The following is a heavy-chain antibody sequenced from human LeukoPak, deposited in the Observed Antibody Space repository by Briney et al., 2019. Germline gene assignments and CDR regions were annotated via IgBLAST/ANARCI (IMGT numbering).Heavy chain of an antibody. CDR1: GFTFSSHG. CDR3: AVDLTGSLVDD. J-gene: IGHJ4*02. CDR2: IWYDGSEK. V-gene: IGHV3-33*01. Sequence: GGSLRLSCGASGFTFSSHGMHWVRQAPGKGLEWVAVIWYDGSEKYYADSVKGRFTISRDNSKNTLYLQMNSLRDEDTAVYYCAVDLTGSLVDDWGQGTLVPVSS. D-gene: IGHD1-26*01.